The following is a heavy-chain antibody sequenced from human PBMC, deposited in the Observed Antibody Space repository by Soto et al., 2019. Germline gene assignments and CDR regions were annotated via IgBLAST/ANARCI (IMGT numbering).Heavy chain of an antibody. V-gene: IGHV3-23*01. Sequence: GESQKISCEASGFTFRNYARAWVRQAPGEGPEWVSTLGGGDDIFYADSVKGRFTISRDDSRNTLYLQMDNLRVEDTAIYFCAKDSVSYNGIYDAFDVWGQGTVVTVSS. CDR2: LGGGDDI. D-gene: IGHD1-26*01. CDR1: GFTFRNYA. CDR3: AKDSVSYNGIYDAFDV. J-gene: IGHJ3*01.